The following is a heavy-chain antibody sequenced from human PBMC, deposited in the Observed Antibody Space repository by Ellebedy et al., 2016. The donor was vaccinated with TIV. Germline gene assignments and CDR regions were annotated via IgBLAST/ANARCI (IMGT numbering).Heavy chain of an antibody. CDR3: ARGEAGFLYYYGMDV. V-gene: IGHV4-4*07. CDR2: IYTSGST. Sequence: MPGGSLRLSCTVSGVSISSYYWSWIRQPAGKGLEWIGRIYTSGSTNYNPSLKSRVTMSVDTSKNQFSLKLSSVTAADTAVYYCARGEAGFLYYYGMDVWGQGTTVTVSS. CDR1: GVSISSYY. J-gene: IGHJ6*02. D-gene: IGHD3-10*01.